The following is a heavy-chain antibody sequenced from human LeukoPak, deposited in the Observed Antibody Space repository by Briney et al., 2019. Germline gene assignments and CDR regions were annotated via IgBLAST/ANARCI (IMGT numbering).Heavy chain of an antibody. J-gene: IGHJ4*02. V-gene: IGHV3-23*01. D-gene: IGHD3-22*01. CDR1: GFTFSSYA. CDR2: ISGSGGST. Sequence: GGSLRLSCAASGFTFSSYAMSWVRQAPGKGLEWVSAISGSGGSTYYADSVKSRFTISRDNSKNTLYLQMNSLRAEDTAVYYCAKDHGGYYDSSGYFHHWGQGTLVTVSS. CDR3: AKDHGGYYDSSGYFHH.